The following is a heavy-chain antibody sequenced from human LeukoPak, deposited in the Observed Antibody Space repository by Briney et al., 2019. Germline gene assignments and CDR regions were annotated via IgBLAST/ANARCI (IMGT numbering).Heavy chain of an antibody. D-gene: IGHD2-2*01. J-gene: IGHJ4*02. CDR2: INAGNGNT. CDR3: AGGDCSSTSCYSQFDY. CDR1: GYTFTSYA. V-gene: IGHV1-3*01. Sequence: ASVKVYCKASGYTFTSYAMHWVRQAPGQRLEWMGWINAGNGNTKYSQKFQGRVTITRDTSASTAYMELSSLRSEDTAVYYCAGGDCSSTSCYSQFDYWGQGTLVTVSS.